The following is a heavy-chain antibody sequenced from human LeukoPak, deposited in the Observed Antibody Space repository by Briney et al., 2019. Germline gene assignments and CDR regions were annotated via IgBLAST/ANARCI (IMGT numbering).Heavy chain of an antibody. CDR2: ISWSSGSK. V-gene: IGHV3-9*01. D-gene: IGHD3-22*01. J-gene: IGHJ4*02. Sequence: GGSLRLSCAASGFNFDDYAMHWARQAPGKGLEWVSGISWSSGSKGYADSVKGRFTISRDNAKNSLYLQMNSLRADDTALYYCAKGYSYYYDSSGYYENWGQGTLVTVSS. CDR3: AKGYSYYYDSSGYYEN. CDR1: GFNFDDYA.